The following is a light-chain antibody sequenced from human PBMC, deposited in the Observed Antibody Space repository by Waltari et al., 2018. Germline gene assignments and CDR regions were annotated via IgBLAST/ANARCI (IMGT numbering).Light chain of an antibody. CDR1: SSDVGSHNF. CDR3: CSYAGGSPRWV. V-gene: IGLV2-23*01. CDR2: EDN. Sequence: QSALTQPASVSGSPGQSITISCTESSSDVGSHNFVSWYQQHPGKAPKVMIYEDNKRRAVLSILFSGSKSGNTASLTISGLQADDEADYYCCSYAGGSPRWVFGGGTKLTVL. J-gene: IGLJ3*02.